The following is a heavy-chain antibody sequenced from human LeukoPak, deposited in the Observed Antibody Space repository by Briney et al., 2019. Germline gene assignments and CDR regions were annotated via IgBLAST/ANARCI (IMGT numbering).Heavy chain of an antibody. V-gene: IGHV3-33*01. CDR1: GFTFSSYG. D-gene: IGHD3-10*01. CDR3: ARDPSMVRGPYYFDY. CDR2: IWYDGSNK. Sequence: GGSLRLSCAASGFTFSSYGMHWVRQAPGKGLEWAAVIWYDGSNKYYADSVKGRFTISRDNSKNTLYLQMNSLRAEDTAVYYCARDPSMVRGPYYFDYWGQGTLVTVSS. J-gene: IGHJ4*02.